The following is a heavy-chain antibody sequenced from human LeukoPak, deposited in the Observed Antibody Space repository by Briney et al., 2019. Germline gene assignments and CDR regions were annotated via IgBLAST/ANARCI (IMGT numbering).Heavy chain of an antibody. CDR3: ARSHAAYCSGGSCYGGYYYYYGMDV. CDR1: GFTFSSYC. J-gene: IGHJ6*02. Sequence: PGGSLRLSCAASGFTFSSYCMNWVRQAPGKGLEWVSYISSSSSTIYYADSVKGRFTISRDNAKNSLYLQMNSLRAEDTAVYYCARSHAAYCSGGSCYGGYYYYYGMDVWGQGTTVTVSS. V-gene: IGHV3-48*01. D-gene: IGHD2-15*01. CDR2: ISSSSSTI.